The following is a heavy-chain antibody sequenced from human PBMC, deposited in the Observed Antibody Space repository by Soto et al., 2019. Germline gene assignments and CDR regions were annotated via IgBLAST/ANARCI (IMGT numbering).Heavy chain of an antibody. CDR1: GGTFSSYA. CDR3: AILTSYCSGGRCKKGLYIFGMDX. CDR2: IIPIFGTA. J-gene: IGHJ6*02. D-gene: IGHD2-15*01. Sequence: SVKVSCKASGGTFSSYAISWVRQAPGQELEWMGVIIPIFGTAKYEQKFQGRVTITAEKSTSTAYMELSSLRSEDTAVYYCAILTSYCSGGRCKKGLYIFGMDXCGQGRKVTVS. V-gene: IGHV1-69*06.